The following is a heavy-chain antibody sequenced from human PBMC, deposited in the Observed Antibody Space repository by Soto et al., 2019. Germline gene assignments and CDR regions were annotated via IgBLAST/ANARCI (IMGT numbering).Heavy chain of an antibody. V-gene: IGHV1-46*01. D-gene: IGHD5-12*01. J-gene: IGHJ4*02. CDR1: GYAFTSYY. CDR3: FGEMATINPPFDF. CDR2: INPSGGST. Sequence: ASVKVSCKASGYAFTSYYMHWVRQAPGQGLEWMGIINPSGGSTSYAQKFQGRVTMTRDTSTSTVYMELSSLRPEDTAVYYCFGEMATINPPFDFWGQGTLVTVSS.